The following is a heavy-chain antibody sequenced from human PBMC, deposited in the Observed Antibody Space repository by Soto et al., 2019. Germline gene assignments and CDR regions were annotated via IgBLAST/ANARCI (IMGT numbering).Heavy chain of an antibody. D-gene: IGHD3-10*01. Sequence: QVQLRESGPGLVKPSETLSLTCTVSVGSISGYYWSWVRQPTGKGLEWITYIYSSGGTNYNPSLNGRVTSSIGTSKNQLSLIVNSVTAADTAVYYCARIPRLGSESRLAFDVWGKGTMATVSS. CDR1: VGSISGYY. V-gene: IGHV4-59*01. CDR3: ARIPRLGSESRLAFDV. J-gene: IGHJ3*01. CDR2: IYSSGGT.